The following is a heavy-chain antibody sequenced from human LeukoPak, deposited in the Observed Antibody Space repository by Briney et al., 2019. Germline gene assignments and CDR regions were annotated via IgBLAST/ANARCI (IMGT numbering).Heavy chain of an antibody. D-gene: IGHD3-10*01. J-gene: IGHJ4*02. V-gene: IGHV4-61*02. CDR1: GGSISSGSYY. CDR2: IYTSGST. CDR3: ARVYYGSGSYDYFDY. Sequence: SGPTLVKPSETLSLTCTVSGGSISSGSYYWSWIRQPAGKGLEWIGRIYTSGSTNYNPSLKSRVTISVDTSENQFSLKLSSVTAADTAVYYCARVYYGSGSYDYFDYWGQGTLVTVSS.